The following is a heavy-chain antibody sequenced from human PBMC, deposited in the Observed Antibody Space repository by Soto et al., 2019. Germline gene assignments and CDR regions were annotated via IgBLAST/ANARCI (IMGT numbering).Heavy chain of an antibody. J-gene: IGHJ4*02. CDR3: AKGDTIFGASDFDY. D-gene: IGHD3-3*01. CDR1: GFTFSSYG. Sequence: GGSLRLSCAASGFTFSSYGMHWVRQAPGKGLEWVAVISFDGSNKYYADSVKGRFTISRDNSKNTLYLQMNSLRAEDTAVYFCAKGDTIFGASDFDYWGQGTLVTVSS. CDR2: ISFDGSNK. V-gene: IGHV3-30*18.